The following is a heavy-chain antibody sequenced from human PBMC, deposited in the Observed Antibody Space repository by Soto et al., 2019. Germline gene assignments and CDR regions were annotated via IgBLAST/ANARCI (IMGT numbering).Heavy chain of an antibody. CDR2: ISAYNGNT. V-gene: IGHV1-18*01. CDR1: CYTFTIYF. CDR3: VREEKVISRVVSLDY. J-gene: IGHJ4*02. D-gene: IGHD3-3*02. Sequence: ASLKVSFKASCYTFTIYFLIWVLHAPGQGLEWMGWISAYNGNTKYAQKVQDRVTITTDTPTNTAYMELRSLRSDDTALYYCVREEKVISRVVSLDYWGQGTLVTVSS.